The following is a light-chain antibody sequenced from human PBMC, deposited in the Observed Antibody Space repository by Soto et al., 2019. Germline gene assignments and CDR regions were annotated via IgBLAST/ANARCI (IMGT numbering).Light chain of an antibody. CDR3: SSFTTSSTLV. CDR1: SGDVGAYNY. V-gene: IGLV2-14*01. J-gene: IGLJ2*01. CDR2: DVS. Sequence: QSALTQPASVSGSPGQSITISCTGTSGDVGAYNYVSWFQQHPGKAPKIMLYDVSNRPSGVSNRFSGSKSGNTASLTISGLQAEDEADYYCSSFTTSSTLVFGGGTKLTV.